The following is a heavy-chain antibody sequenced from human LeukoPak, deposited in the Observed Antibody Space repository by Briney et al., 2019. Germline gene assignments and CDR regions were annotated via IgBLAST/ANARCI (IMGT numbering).Heavy chain of an antibody. J-gene: IGHJ4*02. D-gene: IGHD3-10*01. CDR3: ARDSAPTMVRGVIMV. CDR2: IIPILGIA. CDR1: GYTFTSYG. Sequence: SVKVSCKASGYTFTSYGISWVRQAPGQGLEWMGRIIPILGIANYAQKFQGRVTITADKSTSTAYMELSSLRSEDTAVYYCARDSAPTMVRGVIMVWGQGTLVTVSS. V-gene: IGHV1-69*04.